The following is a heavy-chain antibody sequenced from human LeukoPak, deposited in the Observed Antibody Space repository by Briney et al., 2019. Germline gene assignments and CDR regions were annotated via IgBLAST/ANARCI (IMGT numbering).Heavy chain of an antibody. J-gene: IGHJ4*02. D-gene: IGHD4-23*01. Sequence: GSLRLSCAASGFTFNTYAMTWVRQAPGKGLEWVSAISASGGSTYYADSVKGRFTISRDNSKNTLYLQMNSLRADDTAIYYCAKDRAAYGGNPLFDYWGQGTLVTVSS. CDR1: GFTFNTYA. CDR2: ISASGGST. V-gene: IGHV3-23*01. CDR3: AKDRAAYGGNPLFDY.